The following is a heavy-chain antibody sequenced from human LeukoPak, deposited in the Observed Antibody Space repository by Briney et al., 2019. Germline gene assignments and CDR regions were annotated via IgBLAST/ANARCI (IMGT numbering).Heavy chain of an antibody. CDR1: GGSISRYY. V-gene: IGHV4-4*07. D-gene: IGHD4-17*01. J-gene: IGHJ4*02. CDR2: IYTSEST. Sequence: SETLSLTCTVSGGSISRYYWSWIRQPAGKGLEWIGRIYTSESTNYNPSLKSRVTMSVDTSKNQFSLMLSSVTAADTAVYYCAASVTPEYYFDYWGQGTLVTVSS. CDR3: AASVTPEYYFDY.